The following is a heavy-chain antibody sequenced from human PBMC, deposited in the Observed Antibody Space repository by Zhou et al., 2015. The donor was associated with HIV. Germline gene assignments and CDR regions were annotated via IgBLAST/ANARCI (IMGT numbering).Heavy chain of an antibody. D-gene: IGHD6-19*01. CDR1: GFTFRTYA. CDR3: ATGHGSGWHTAAF. J-gene: IGHJ4*02. V-gene: IGHV3-23*04. Sequence: EVQLVESGGGLAQPGTSLRLSCEASGFTFRTYAMTWVRQAPGKGLEWVSSISGTDGSRYYIDSVRGRFTISRDDSNNTFYLHMKNVRVEDTAFYYCATGHGSGWHTAAFWGQGTLVTVSS. CDR2: ISGTDGSR.